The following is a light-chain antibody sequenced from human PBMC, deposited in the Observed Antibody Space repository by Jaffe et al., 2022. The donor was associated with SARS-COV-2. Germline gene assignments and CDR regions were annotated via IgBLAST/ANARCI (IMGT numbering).Light chain of an antibody. J-gene: IGKJ4*01. CDR1: QSINGR. Sequence: DIQMTQSPSTLSASVGDRVTITCRASQSINGRLAWYQQRPGEAPNLLIYKASSLKSGVPSRFSGSGSGTEFTLTISSLQPDDSATYYCQQYNNYPLTFGGGTKVEIK. V-gene: IGKV1-5*03. CDR2: KAS. CDR3: QQYNNYPLT.